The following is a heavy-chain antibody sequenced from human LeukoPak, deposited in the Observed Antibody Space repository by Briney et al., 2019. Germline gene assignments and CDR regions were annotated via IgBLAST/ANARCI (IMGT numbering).Heavy chain of an antibody. CDR1: GYSISSAYY. D-gene: IGHD3/OR15-3a*01. CDR2: IYHSGST. Sequence: SSETLSLTCTVSGYSISSAYYWGWIRQPPGRGLEWIGNIYHSGSTYYNPSLKSRVTMSVDTSKNQFSLKLSSVTATDTAVYYCASTSWTYKYNWFDPWGQGTLVTVSS. V-gene: IGHV4-38-2*02. J-gene: IGHJ5*02. CDR3: ASTSWTYKYNWFDP.